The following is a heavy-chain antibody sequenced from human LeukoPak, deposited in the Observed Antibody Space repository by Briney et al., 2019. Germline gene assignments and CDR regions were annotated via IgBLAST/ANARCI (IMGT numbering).Heavy chain of an antibody. CDR1: GYIFTKYG. CDR3: GRVRYYDSNGYPFSSDF. V-gene: IGHV1-18*01. D-gene: IGHD3-22*01. Sequence: ASVKVSCKASGYIFTKYGFTWVRQAPGQGLEWMGWITAYTSYAQKFQGRVTMTTDTSTSTAYMELRSLRSDDTAVYYCGRVRYYDSNGYPFSSDFWGQGTLVTVSS. CDR2: ITAYT. J-gene: IGHJ4*02.